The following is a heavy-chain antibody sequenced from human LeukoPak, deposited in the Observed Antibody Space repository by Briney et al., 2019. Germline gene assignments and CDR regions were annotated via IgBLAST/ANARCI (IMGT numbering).Heavy chain of an antibody. CDR1: GFTFSSYG. V-gene: IGHV3-30*18. CDR3: AKSYGDYEPGGPYYYGMDV. CDR2: ISYDGSNK. Sequence: GGSLRLSCAASGFTFSSYGMHWVRQAPGKGLEWVAVISYDGSNKYYADSVKGRFTISRDSSKNTLYLQMNSLRAEDTAVYYCAKSYGDYEPGGPYYYGMDVWGQGTTVTVSS. J-gene: IGHJ6*02. D-gene: IGHD4-17*01.